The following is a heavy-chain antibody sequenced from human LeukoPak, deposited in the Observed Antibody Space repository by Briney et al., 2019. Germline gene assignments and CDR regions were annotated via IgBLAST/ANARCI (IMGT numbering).Heavy chain of an antibody. D-gene: IGHD3-10*01. CDR3: ARAVIISRLWYYFDY. CDR1: GFTFSSCS. Sequence: GGSLRLSCAASGFTFSSCSMNWVRQAPGKGLEWVSSISTSSSYKYYADSVKGRFTISGDNAKNSLYLQMNSLRAEDTAVYYCARAVIISRLWYYFDYWGQGTLVTVSS. CDR2: ISTSSSYK. J-gene: IGHJ4*02. V-gene: IGHV3-21*01.